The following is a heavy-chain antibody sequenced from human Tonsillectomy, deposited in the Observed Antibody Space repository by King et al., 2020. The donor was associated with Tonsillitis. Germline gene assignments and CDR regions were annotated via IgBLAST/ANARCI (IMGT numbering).Heavy chain of an antibody. CDR2: I. J-gene: IGHJ3*02. Sequence: VQLVESGGGLIQPGGSLRLSCAASGFTVSSNYMSWVRQAPGKGLEWVSVISVKGRFTISRDNSKKTLYLQMNSLRAEDTAVYYCAREGAAAGTERIGAFDIWGQGTMVTVSS. CDR1: GFTVSSNY. D-gene: IGHD6-13*01. V-gene: IGHV3-53*01. CDR3: AREGAAAGTERIGAFDI.